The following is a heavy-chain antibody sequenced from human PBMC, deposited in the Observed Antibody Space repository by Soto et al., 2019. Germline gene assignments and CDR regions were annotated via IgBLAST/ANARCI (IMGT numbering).Heavy chain of an antibody. CDR2: IIPMFGIA. Sequence: QVQLVQSGAEVKKPGSSVKVSCKGSGGTFNRYTITWVRQAPGQGLEWMGRIIPMFGIASYAQNFQGRVTITADNSTSTAYRELSSLRSEDTAVYYCARDSGRSDVVPAAISAMDVWGQGTTVTVSS. V-gene: IGHV1-69*08. D-gene: IGHD2-2*01. CDR1: GGTFNRYT. CDR3: ARDSGRSDVVPAAISAMDV. J-gene: IGHJ6*02.